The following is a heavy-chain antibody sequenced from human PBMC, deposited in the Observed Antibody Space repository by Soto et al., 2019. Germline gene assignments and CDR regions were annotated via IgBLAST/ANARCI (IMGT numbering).Heavy chain of an antibody. CDR2: IYYSGST. V-gene: IGHV4-30-4*01. J-gene: IGHJ5*02. D-gene: IGHD2-2*02. CDR3: AVVPAAIGYFRFFDP. Sequence: NPSETLSLTCTVSGGSISSGDYYWSWIRQPPGKGLEWIGYIYYSGSTYYNPSLKSRVTISVDTSKNQFSLKLSSVTAADTAVYYCAVVPAAIGYFRFFDPWSQGTLVTVSS. CDR1: GGSISSGDYY.